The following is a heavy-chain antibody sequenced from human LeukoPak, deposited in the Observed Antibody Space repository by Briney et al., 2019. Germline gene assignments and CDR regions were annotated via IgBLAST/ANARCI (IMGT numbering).Heavy chain of an antibody. D-gene: IGHD3-16*01. CDR1: GYAFTGSY. CDR2: INPNPNSGVT. V-gene: IGHV1-2*02. J-gene: IGHJ3*02. Sequence: GASVKVSCKASGYAFTGSYVHWVRQAPGQGLKWMGGINPNPNSGVTNYAQKLQGRVTMTTDTSTSTAYMELRSLRSDDTAVYYCARTRGTLYPQPKDAFDIWGQGTMVTVSS. CDR3: ARTRGTLYPQPKDAFDI.